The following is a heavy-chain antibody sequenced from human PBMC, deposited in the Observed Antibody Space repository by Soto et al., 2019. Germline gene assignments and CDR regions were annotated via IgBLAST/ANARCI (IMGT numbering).Heavy chain of an antibody. CDR2: IKTDGSEK. D-gene: IGHD3-10*01. CDR3: ASSMGQGGIDY. Sequence: EVQLVESGGGLVQPGGSLRLSCAASGFTFSDYWMSWVRQAPGKGLECVANIKTDGSEKYYVDPVKGRFTISRDNAKNPLYLQMNSLRAEVTAVYYCASSMGQGGIDYWGQGTLVAVSS. V-gene: IGHV3-7*05. J-gene: IGHJ4*02. CDR1: GFTFSDYW.